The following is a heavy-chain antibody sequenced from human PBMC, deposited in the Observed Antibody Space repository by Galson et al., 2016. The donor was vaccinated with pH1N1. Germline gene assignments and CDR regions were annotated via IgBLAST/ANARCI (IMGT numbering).Heavy chain of an antibody. J-gene: IGHJ4*02. D-gene: IGHD4-17*01. CDR1: GGPISSSSYY. Sequence: ETLSLTCTVSGGPISSSSYYWGWIRQPPGKGLEWIGSVYYSGITYYNPSLQSRVTISVDTSKKQFTLKLSSVPAADTAVYYCASHFHGDYALDWGQGTLVTVSS. V-gene: IGHV4-39*01. CDR3: ASHFHGDYALD. CDR2: VYYSGIT.